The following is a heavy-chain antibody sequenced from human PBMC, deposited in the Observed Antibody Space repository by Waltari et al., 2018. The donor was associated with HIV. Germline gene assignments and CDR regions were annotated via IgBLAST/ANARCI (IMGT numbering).Heavy chain of an antibody. Sequence: QVQVQESGPGLVKPSGTLSLTCAVSGDSISSTSWWSWVRQPPGKGLEWIGEIYHSGTTNYNPSLQSRVTISVDKSKNQFSLKLSSVTAADTAVYYCARVRSGWFGGIDSWGQGTLVTVSS. V-gene: IGHV4-4*02. CDR3: ARVRSGWFGGIDS. CDR2: IYHSGTT. D-gene: IGHD6-19*01. CDR1: GDSISSTSW. J-gene: IGHJ4*02.